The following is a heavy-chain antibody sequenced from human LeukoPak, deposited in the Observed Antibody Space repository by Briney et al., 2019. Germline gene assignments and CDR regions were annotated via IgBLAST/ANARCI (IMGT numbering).Heavy chain of an antibody. V-gene: IGHV1-18*01. D-gene: IGHD1-26*01. Sequence: GASVKVSCKASGYTFTSHGISWVRQAPGQGLEWMGWISAYNGNTNYAQKLQGRVTMTTDTSTSTAYMELRSLRSDDTAVYYCARDVSWELPDAFDIWGQGTMVTVSS. J-gene: IGHJ3*02. CDR2: ISAYNGNT. CDR3: ARDVSWELPDAFDI. CDR1: GYTFTSHG.